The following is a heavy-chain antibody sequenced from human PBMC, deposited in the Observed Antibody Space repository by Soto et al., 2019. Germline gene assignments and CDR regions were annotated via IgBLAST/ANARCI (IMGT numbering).Heavy chain of an antibody. D-gene: IGHD2-8*02. CDR3: ARDSGPRGYDAFDI. V-gene: IGHV3-7*04. CDR2: IKQDASEN. J-gene: IGHJ3*02. CDR1: GFTFSNYW. Sequence: GGSLRLSCAASGFTFSNYWMTWVRQAPGKGLEWVANIKQDASENFYVDSVKGRFTISRDNVKNTLYLQMNSLRAEDTAVYYCARDSGPRGYDAFDIWGQGTMVTVSS.